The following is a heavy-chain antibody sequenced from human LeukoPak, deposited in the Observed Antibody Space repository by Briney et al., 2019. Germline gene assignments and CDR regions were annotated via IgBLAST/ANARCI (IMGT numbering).Heavy chain of an antibody. Sequence: GGSLRLSCAASGFTVSSNYMSWVRQAPGKGLEWVSVIYSGGSTYYADSVKGRFTISRDNSKNTLYLQMNSLRAEDTAVYYCASLPDYGDYIAYWGQGTLVTVSS. V-gene: IGHV3-53*01. D-gene: IGHD4-17*01. CDR3: ASLPDYGDYIAY. J-gene: IGHJ4*02. CDR1: GFTVSSNY. CDR2: IYSGGST.